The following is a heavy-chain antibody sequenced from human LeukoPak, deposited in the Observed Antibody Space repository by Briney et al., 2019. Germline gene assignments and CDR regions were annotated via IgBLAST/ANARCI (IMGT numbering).Heavy chain of an antibody. CDR3: ARGEGATIWWGLTPFDY. CDR2: IYDIGTT. V-gene: IGHV4-59*08. J-gene: IGHJ4*02. D-gene: IGHD1-26*01. Sequence: PSETLSLTCTVSGGSITRFYWSWIRQPPGKGLEWIGYIYDIGTTNYNPSLKTRVTMSVDTSNNQFSLKLSSVTAADTAVYYCARGEGATIWWGLTPFDYWGQGTPVTVSS. CDR1: GGSITRFY.